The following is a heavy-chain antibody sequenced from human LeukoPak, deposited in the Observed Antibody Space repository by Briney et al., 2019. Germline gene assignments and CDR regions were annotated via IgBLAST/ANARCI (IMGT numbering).Heavy chain of an antibody. Sequence: SETLSLTCTVSGGSISSGGYYWSWIRQHPGEGLEWIGYIFYSGNTYYNPFLKSRLTISVDTSKNQFSLKLSSVTAADTAVYYCARGNWNYVFGYWGQGTLVTVSS. J-gene: IGHJ4*02. D-gene: IGHD1-7*01. CDR1: GGSISSGGYY. V-gene: IGHV4-31*03. CDR2: IFYSGNT. CDR3: ARGNWNYVFGY.